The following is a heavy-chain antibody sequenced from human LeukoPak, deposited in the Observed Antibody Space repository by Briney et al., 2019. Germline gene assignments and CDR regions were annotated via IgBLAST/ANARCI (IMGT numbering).Heavy chain of an antibody. CDR1: GFTFSSYD. CDR2: IRYDGSNK. D-gene: IGHD6-13*01. Sequence: PGGSLRLSCAASGFTFSSYDMHWVRQAPGKGLEWVAFIRYDGSNKYYADSVKGRFTISRDNSKNTLYLQMNSLRAEDTAVYYCARSYSSTPQYYYYYYMDVWGKGTTVTVSS. V-gene: IGHV3-30*02. J-gene: IGHJ6*03. CDR3: ARSYSSTPQYYYYYYMDV.